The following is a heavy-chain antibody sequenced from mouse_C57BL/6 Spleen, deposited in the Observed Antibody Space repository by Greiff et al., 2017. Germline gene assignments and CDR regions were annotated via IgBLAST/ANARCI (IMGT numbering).Heavy chain of an antibody. CDR1: GYTFTSYW. CDR3: ARRLTGTPFDY. CDR2: IYPSDSET. Sequence: QVQLQQPGAELVRPGSSVKLSCKASGYTFTSYWMDWAKQRPGQGLEWIGNIYPSDSETHYNQKFKDKATLTVDKSSSTAYMQLSSLTSEDSAVYYCARRLTGTPFDYWGQGTTLTVSS. J-gene: IGHJ2*01. V-gene: IGHV1-61*01. D-gene: IGHD4-1*01.